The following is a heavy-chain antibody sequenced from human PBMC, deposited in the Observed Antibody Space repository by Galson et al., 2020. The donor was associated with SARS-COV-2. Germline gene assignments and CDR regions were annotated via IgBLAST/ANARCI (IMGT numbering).Heavy chain of an antibody. V-gene: IGHV3-48*04. CDR3: ARGRGYSYGYTDF. CDR2: ISTSGGTI. Sequence: GESLKISCAASGFTFSSYSMNWVRQAPGKGLEWVSYISTSGGTIDYADSVKGRFTISRDNAKNSLYLQMNSLRAEDTALYYCARGRGYSYGYTDFWGQGTLVTVSS. CDR1: GFTFSSYS. J-gene: IGHJ4*02. D-gene: IGHD5-18*01.